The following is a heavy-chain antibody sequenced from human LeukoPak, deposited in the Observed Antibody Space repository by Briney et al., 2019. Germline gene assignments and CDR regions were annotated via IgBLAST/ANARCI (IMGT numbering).Heavy chain of an antibody. CDR1: GGSISSYY. D-gene: IGHD3-22*01. Sequence: SETLSLTCTVSGGSISSYYWSWIRQPPGKGLEWIGYIYYSGSTNYNPSLKSRVTISVDTSKNQFSLKLSSVTAADTAVYYCARVNYYDSSGYPTANWFDPWGQGTLVTVSS. V-gene: IGHV4-59*01. J-gene: IGHJ5*02. CDR3: ARVNYYDSSGYPTANWFDP. CDR2: IYYSGST.